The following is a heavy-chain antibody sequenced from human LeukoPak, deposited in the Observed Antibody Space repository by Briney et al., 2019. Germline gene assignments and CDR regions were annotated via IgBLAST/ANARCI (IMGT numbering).Heavy chain of an antibody. CDR2: ISSSSSYI. CDR1: GFTFSSYS. D-gene: IGHD1-26*01. Sequence: KPGGSLRLSYAASGFTFSSYSMNWVRQAPGKGLEWVSSISSSSSYIYYADSVKGRFTISRDNAKNSLSLKMNSLRAEETAVYYCSGSRSSYYYYGMDVWGPGTTVTVSS. CDR3: SGSRSSYYYYGMDV. J-gene: IGHJ6*02. V-gene: IGHV3-21*01.